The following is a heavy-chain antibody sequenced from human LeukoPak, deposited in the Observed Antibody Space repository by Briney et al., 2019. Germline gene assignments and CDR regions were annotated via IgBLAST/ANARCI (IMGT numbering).Heavy chain of an antibody. D-gene: IGHD6-19*01. CDR3: ARESGSSGWFPNFDY. Sequence: GGSLRLSCAVSGFTFSTYWMHWVRQARGEGLVWVSRINTDGRSTSYADSVKGRFTISRDNAKNSLYLQMNSLRDEDTAVYYCARESGSSGWFPNFDYWGQGTLVTVSS. J-gene: IGHJ4*02. V-gene: IGHV3-74*01. CDR1: GFTFSTYW. CDR2: INTDGRST.